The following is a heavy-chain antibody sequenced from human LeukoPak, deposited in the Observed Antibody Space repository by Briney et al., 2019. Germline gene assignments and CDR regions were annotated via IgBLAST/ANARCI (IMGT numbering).Heavy chain of an antibody. D-gene: IGHD5-12*01. CDR1: GFTFSSYG. V-gene: IGHV3-23*01. J-gene: IGHJ3*02. Sequence: GGTLRLSCAASGFTFSSYGMSWVRQAPGKGLEWVSAISGSGGSTYYADSVKGRFTISRDNSKNTLYLQMNSLRAEDTAVYYCARDSVVATTHDAFDIWGQGTMVTVSS. CDR3: ARDSVVATTHDAFDI. CDR2: ISGSGGST.